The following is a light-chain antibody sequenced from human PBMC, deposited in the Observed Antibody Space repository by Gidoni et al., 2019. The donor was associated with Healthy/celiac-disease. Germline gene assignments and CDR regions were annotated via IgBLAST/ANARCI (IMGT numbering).Light chain of an antibody. V-gene: IGKV3-11*01. CDR3: QQRSNWT. Sequence: EIVLTQSPATLSLSPGERATLSCRARQSVSTYLAWYQQKPAQAPRLLISDASNGSPGIPARLSGSGSGTDFTLTCSILELEDFAVYCCQQRSNWTFGQGTKVEIK. CDR1: QSVSTY. J-gene: IGKJ1*01. CDR2: DAS.